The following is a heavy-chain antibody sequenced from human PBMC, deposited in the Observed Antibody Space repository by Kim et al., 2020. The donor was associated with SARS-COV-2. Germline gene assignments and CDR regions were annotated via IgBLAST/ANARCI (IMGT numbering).Heavy chain of an antibody. D-gene: IGHD6-19*01. J-gene: IGHJ6*02. V-gene: IGHV4-31*03. CDR3: ARGRGIAVNRYYYYYGMDV. Sequence: SETLSLTCTVSGGSISSGGYYWSWIRQHPGKGLEWIGYIYYSGSTYYNPSLKSRVTISVDTSKNQFSLKLSSVTAADTAVYYCARGRGIAVNRYYYYYGMDVWGQGTTVTVSS. CDR1: GGSISSGGYY. CDR2: IYYSGST.